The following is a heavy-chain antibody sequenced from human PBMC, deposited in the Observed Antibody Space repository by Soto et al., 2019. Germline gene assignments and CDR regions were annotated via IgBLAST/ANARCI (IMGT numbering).Heavy chain of an antibody. CDR1: GFSLSTSGVG. D-gene: IGHD3-3*01. J-gene: IGHJ5*02. CDR2: IYWDDDK. CDR3: AHKRGYYDFWSGYAP. V-gene: IGHV2-5*02. Sequence: QITLKESGPTLVKPTQTLTLTCTFSGFSLSTSGVGVGWIRQPPGKALEWLALIYWDDDKRYSPSLKSRLTTXKATSKNQVVLTMTNMDPVDTATYYCAHKRGYYDFWSGYAPWGQGTLVTVSS.